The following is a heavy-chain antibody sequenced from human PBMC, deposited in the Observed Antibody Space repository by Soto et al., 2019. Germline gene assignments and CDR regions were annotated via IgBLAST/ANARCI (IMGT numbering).Heavy chain of an antibody. J-gene: IGHJ4*02. CDR1: GFTFSSYS. CDR3: AREGGAGFDD. D-gene: IGHD3-16*01. CDR2: ISSSSSSI. Sequence: EVQLVESGGGLVKPGGSLRLSCAASGFTFSSYSINWVRQAHGKGLEWVSSISSSSSSIYYADSVKGRFTISKDNAKNSRYLQMKRLRAEDTAVYYCAREGGAGFDDWCQGPLVTVSS. V-gene: IGHV3-21*01.